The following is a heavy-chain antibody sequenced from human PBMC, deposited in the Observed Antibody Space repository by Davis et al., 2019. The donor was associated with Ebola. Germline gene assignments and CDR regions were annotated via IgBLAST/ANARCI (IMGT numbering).Heavy chain of an antibody. CDR1: GFTFSSYA. D-gene: IGHD3-10*01. CDR2: ISYDGSNK. Sequence: PGGSLRLSCAASGFTFSSYAMHWVRQAPGKGLEWVAVISYDGSNKYYADSVKGRFTISRDNSKNTLYLQMNSLRAEDTAVYYCARDPEYYYGSGRYGMDVWGKGTTVTVSS. V-gene: IGHV3-30-3*01. CDR3: ARDPEYYYGSGRYGMDV. J-gene: IGHJ6*04.